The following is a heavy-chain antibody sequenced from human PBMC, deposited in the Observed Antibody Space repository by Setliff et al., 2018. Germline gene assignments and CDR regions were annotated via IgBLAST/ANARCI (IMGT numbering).Heavy chain of an antibody. CDR3: AKSGGDHCCPLYHHYYMDV. J-gene: IGHJ6*03. D-gene: IGHD2-21*02. V-gene: IGHV3-48*01. Sequence: PGGSLRLSCAASGLTLINNGFHWVRQAPGKGLEWISYISSGSNSIYYADSVKGRFTISRDNARNSLYLQMDRLRPEDTAVYYCAKSGGDHCCPLYHHYYMDVWGTGTTVTVSS. CDR1: GLTLINNG. CDR2: ISSGSNSI.